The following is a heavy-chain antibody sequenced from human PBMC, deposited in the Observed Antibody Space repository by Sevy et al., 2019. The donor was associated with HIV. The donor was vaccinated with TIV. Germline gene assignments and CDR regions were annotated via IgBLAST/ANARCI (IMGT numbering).Heavy chain of an antibody. CDR3: AGENAWGRGYS. D-gene: IGHD1-26*01. CDR1: GGSITSLY. J-gene: IGHJ4*02. CDR2: IYYNGHI. Sequence: SETLSLTCTVSGGSITSLYWNWIRQPPGKGLEWIANIYYNGHITYNPSFKSRVTLSLDTSKNQFSLRLSSVTAADKAMYYCAGENAWGRGYSWGQGTLVTVSS. V-gene: IGHV4-59*08.